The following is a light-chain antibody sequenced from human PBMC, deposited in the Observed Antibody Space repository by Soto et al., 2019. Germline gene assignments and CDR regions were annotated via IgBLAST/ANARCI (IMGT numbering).Light chain of an antibody. V-gene: IGLV6-57*03. Sequence: NFMLTQPHSVSESPGKTVTISCTRSSGSIASNYVQWYQQRPGSAPTTVIYEDNQRPSGVPDRFSGSIDSSSNSASLTISGLKTEDDADYYCQSYDSSNPVFGGGTKLTVL. CDR2: EDN. CDR3: QSYDSSNPV. J-gene: IGLJ3*02. CDR1: SGSIASNY.